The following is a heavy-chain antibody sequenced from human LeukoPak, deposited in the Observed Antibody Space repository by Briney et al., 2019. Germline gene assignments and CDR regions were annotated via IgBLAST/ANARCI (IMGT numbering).Heavy chain of an antibody. D-gene: IGHD3-22*01. Sequence: SETLSLTCAVSGASISSSYWSWIRQPPGKGLEWIGYINYSGNTKYNPSLESRVTISVDVSNNQFSLRLSSVTAADTAFYYCARGYYDSRGYSNTFDIWGQGTLVTVSS. CDR1: GASISSSY. CDR2: INYSGNT. V-gene: IGHV4-59*01. J-gene: IGHJ3*02. CDR3: ARGYYDSRGYSNTFDI.